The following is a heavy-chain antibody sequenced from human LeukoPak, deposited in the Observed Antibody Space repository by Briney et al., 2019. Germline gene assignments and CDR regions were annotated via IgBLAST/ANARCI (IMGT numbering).Heavy chain of an antibody. CDR3: ARDHPYSSLSPYYFDY. Sequence: ASQTLSLTCAISGDSVSSNSAAWNWIRQSPSRGLEWLGRTYYRSKWYNDYAVSVKSRITINPDTSKNQFSLQLNSVTPEDTAVYYCARDHPYSSLSPYYFDYWGQGTLVTVSS. J-gene: IGHJ4*02. CDR1: GDSVSSNSAA. CDR2: TYYRSKWYN. V-gene: IGHV6-1*01. D-gene: IGHD6-6*01.